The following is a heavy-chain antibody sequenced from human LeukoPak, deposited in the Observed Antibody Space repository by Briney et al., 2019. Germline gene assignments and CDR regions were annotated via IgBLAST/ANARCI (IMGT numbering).Heavy chain of an antibody. D-gene: IGHD4-17*01. Sequence: PGGSLRPSCAPSGFPFSSFTMNWFPQAPGRGRKWFSSISSTSTYIHYADSVKGRFTISRDNAKNSLYLQMNSLRAEDTAVYYCARFDYADYLAFDYWGQGTLVTVSS. CDR3: ARFDYADYLAFDY. CDR2: ISSTSTYI. CDR1: GFPFSSFT. V-gene: IGHV3-21*01. J-gene: IGHJ4*02.